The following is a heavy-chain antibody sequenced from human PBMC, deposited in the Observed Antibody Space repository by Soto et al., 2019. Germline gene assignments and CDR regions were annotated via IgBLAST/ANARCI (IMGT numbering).Heavy chain of an antibody. CDR1: GFTFSNAY. CDR2: SRSKTDGGTT. J-gene: IGHJ4*02. Sequence: DVQLVESGGGLVKPGGSLRLSCAASGFTFSNAYINWVRQAPGKGLEWVGRSRSKTDGGTTDYAAPVKGRFTISRDESKNMVYLQVNSLKTEDTAVYYCTTFSMTSPYWGQGTLVTVSS. V-gene: IGHV3-15*01. CDR3: TTFSMTSPY.